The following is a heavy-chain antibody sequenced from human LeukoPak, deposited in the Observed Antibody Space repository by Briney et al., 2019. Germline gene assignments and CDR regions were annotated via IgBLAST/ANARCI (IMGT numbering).Heavy chain of an antibody. CDR3: AAGTSIAVAGTPYYYYYYGMDV. Sequence: ASVKVSCKASGFTFTTSAVQWVRQARGQRLEWIGWIVVGSGDTNYAQKFQEGVTITRDMSTSTAYMELSSLRSEDTAVYYCAAGTSIAVAGTPYYYYYYGMDVWGKGTTVTVSS. D-gene: IGHD6-19*01. CDR2: IVVGSGDT. V-gene: IGHV1-58*01. CDR1: GFTFTTSA. J-gene: IGHJ6*04.